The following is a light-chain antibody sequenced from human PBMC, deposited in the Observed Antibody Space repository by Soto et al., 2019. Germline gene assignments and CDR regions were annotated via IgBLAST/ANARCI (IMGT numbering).Light chain of an antibody. Sequence: QSALPQPASVSGSPGQSITISCTGTSSDDGGYNYVSWYQQHPGKAPKLMIYEVSNRPSGVSNRFSGSKSGNTASLTISGLQAEDEADYYCSSYTSSSIDYVFGTGTKLTVL. CDR1: SSDDGGYNY. V-gene: IGLV2-14*01. CDR3: SSYTSSSIDYV. CDR2: EVS. J-gene: IGLJ1*01.